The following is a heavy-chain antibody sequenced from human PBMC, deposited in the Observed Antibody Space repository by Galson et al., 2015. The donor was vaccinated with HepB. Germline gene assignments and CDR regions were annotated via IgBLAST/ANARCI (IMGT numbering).Heavy chain of an antibody. D-gene: IGHD3-10*01. Sequence: SVKVSCKASGYTFTGYYMHWVRQAPGQGLEWMGWINPNSGGTNYAQKFQGWVTMTRDTSISTAYMELSRLRSDDTAVYYCARDQDTMVRGVIRKGGFDPWGQGTLVTVSS. V-gene: IGHV1-2*04. CDR1: GYTFTGYY. J-gene: IGHJ5*02. CDR2: INPNSGGT. CDR3: ARDQDTMVRGVIRKGGFDP.